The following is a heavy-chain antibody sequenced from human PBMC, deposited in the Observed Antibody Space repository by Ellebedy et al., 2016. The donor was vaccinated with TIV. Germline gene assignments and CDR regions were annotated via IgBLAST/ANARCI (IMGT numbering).Heavy chain of an antibody. D-gene: IGHD3-3*01. Sequence: GGSLRLSXAASGFTFSSYGMHWVRQAPGKGLEWVSGITGSGGSTYYADSVKGRFTISRDNSKNTLYVQMNSLRGEDTAVYYCAKSGYDLLSGRHLDYWGQGTLVTVSS. J-gene: IGHJ4*02. CDR2: ITGSGGST. CDR3: AKSGYDLLSGRHLDY. CDR1: GFTFSSYG. V-gene: IGHV3-23*01.